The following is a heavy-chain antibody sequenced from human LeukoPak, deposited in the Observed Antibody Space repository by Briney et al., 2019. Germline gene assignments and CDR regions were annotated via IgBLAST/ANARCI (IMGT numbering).Heavy chain of an antibody. Sequence: ASVKVSCKASGGTFISYAISWVRQAPGQGLEWMGGIIPIFGTANYAQKFQGRVTITADGSTSTAYMELSSLRSEDTAVYYCARDPVGSSSSYYFDYWGQGTLVTVSS. CDR2: IIPIFGTA. V-gene: IGHV1-69*13. D-gene: IGHD6-6*01. CDR3: ARDPVGSSSSYYFDY. J-gene: IGHJ4*02. CDR1: GGTFISYA.